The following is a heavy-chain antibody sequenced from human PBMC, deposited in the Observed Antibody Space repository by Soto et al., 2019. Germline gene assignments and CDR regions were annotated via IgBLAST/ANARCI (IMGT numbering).Heavy chain of an antibody. CDR2: IYYTGTS. D-gene: IGHD2-2*01. Sequence: PSETLSLTCTVSGGSIRNNYWSWIRQPPGKGLEWVGYIYYTGTSKYNPSLKSRVTISVDSSKNQFSLKLSSVTAADTAVYYCASLPATSDFDYWGQGTLVTVSS. CDR1: GGSIRNNY. CDR3: ASLPATSDFDY. J-gene: IGHJ4*02. V-gene: IGHV4-59*12.